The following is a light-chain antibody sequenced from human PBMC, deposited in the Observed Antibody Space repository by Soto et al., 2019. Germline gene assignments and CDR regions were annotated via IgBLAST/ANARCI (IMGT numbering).Light chain of an antibody. V-gene: IGLV4-69*01. CDR1: SGHSSYA. Sequence: QLMLTQSPSASASLGASVKLTCTLSSGHSSYAIAWHQQQPEKGPRYLMKLNSDGSHSKGDGIPDRFSGSSSGPERYLTISSLQSEDEADYYCQTWGTGIVVFGGGTKLTVL. CDR3: QTWGTGIVV. CDR2: LNSDGSH. J-gene: IGLJ2*01.